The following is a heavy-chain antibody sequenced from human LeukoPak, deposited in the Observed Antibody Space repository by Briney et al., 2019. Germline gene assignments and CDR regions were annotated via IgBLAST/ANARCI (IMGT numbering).Heavy chain of an antibody. CDR1: GASITSAYNY. J-gene: IGHJ4*02. Sequence: SQTLSLTCSVSGASITSAYNYWSWIRQPAGEGLEWIGRIYDGGTTDYNPSLGGLVTMSLDTSDNEFSLRLRYVTAADTAVYYCARNGAVTSFDYWGQGILVTVS. D-gene: IGHD3-3*01. CDR3: ARNGAVTSFDY. CDR2: IYDGGTT. V-gene: IGHV4-61*02.